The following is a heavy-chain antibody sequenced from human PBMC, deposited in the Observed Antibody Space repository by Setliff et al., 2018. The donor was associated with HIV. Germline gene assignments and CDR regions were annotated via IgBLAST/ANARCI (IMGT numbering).Heavy chain of an antibody. CDR1: GYTFSDYY. D-gene: IGHD1-26*01. CDR3: ARSPDPYSGTTDY. V-gene: IGHV1-2*02. Sequence: GASVKVSCKASGYTFSDYYLHWVRQAPGQAIEWMGWINPLSDATKFSHKFQGRATVTRDTSINTAYMELSSLRYDDTAIYYCARSPDPYSGTTDYWGQGTLVTVSS. J-gene: IGHJ4*02. CDR2: INPLSDAT.